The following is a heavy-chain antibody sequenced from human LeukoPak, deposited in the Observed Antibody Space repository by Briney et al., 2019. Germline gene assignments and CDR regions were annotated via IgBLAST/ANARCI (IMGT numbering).Heavy chain of an antibody. CDR2: INHSGST. CDR3: ARDQSYSSGYYYGMDV. V-gene: IGHV4-34*01. J-gene: IGHJ6*02. CDR1: GGSFSGYY. Sequence: SETLSLTCAVYGGSFSGYYWSWIRQPPGKGLEWIGEINHSGSTNYNPSLKSRVTISVDTSKNQFSLKLSSVTAADTAVYYCARDQSYSSGYYYGMDVWGQGTTVTVSS. D-gene: IGHD6-19*01.